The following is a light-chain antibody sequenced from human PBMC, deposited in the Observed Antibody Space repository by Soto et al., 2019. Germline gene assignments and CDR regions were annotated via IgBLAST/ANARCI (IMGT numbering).Light chain of an antibody. J-gene: IGLJ2*01. CDR2: EVS. CDR3: SSRTTSNTVL. V-gene: IGLV2-18*02. CDR1: SSDVGSYNR. Sequence: QSALTQPPSVSGSPGQSVTISCTGTSSDVGSYNRVSWYQQPPGTAPKLMIYEVSNRPSGVPDRFSGSKSGNTASLTISGIQAEDEADYYCSSRTTSNTVLFGGGTKLTVL.